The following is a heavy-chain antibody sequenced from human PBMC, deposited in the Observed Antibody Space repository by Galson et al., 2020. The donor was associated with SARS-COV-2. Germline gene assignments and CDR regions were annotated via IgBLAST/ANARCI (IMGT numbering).Heavy chain of an antibody. J-gene: IGHJ4*02. V-gene: IGHV3-9*01. CDR2: ISWNSYNI. Sequence: GGSLRLSCAASGFSFDDYAMHWVRQAAGKGLEWVSSISWNSYNIAYADSVKGRFTISRDNAKNSLYLQMNSLRTEDTALYFCAKDIVTSGYDRFVNWGQGTLVTVSS. CDR3: AKDIVTSGYDRFVN. CDR1: GFSFDDYA. D-gene: IGHD5-12*01.